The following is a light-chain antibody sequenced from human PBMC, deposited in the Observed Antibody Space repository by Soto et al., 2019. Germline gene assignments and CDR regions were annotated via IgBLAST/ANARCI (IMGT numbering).Light chain of an antibody. CDR1: QTVSNN. Sequence: EIVMTQSPVTLSVSPGERATLSCRASQTVSNNLAWYQRKPGQAPRLLIYGASTRATGVPARFSGSGSGTEFTLTISSLQSEDSAVYYCQQYTNWPLTLDQGTRLDIK. CDR2: GAS. CDR3: QQYTNWPLT. V-gene: IGKV3-15*01. J-gene: IGKJ5*01.